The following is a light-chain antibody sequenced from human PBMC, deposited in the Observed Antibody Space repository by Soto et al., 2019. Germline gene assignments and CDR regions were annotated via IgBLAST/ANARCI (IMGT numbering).Light chain of an antibody. CDR3: QRYGTSLTWT. CDR1: QSISSGY. V-gene: IGKV3-20*01. CDR2: GAS. J-gene: IGKJ1*01. Sequence: IVLNQPTATLAPSAGERHTLSCRPLQSISSGYLAWYQQKPGQAPRLLIYGASSRATGIPDRFSGSGSETDFTLTISRLEPEDFAVYYCQRYGTSLTWTFGQGTKVDIK.